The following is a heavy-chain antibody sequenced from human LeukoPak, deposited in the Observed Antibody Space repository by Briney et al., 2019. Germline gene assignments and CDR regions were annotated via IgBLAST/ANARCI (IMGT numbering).Heavy chain of an antibody. CDR3: ARAGYPGHFDY. V-gene: IGHV3-74*01. CDR2: INSDGSST. D-gene: IGHD1-1*01. Sequence: GGSLRLSCAASGFTFSSYWMHWVRHAPGKGLVWVSRINSDGSSTSYADSVKGRFTISRDNAKNTLYLQMNSLRAEDTAVYYCARAGYPGHFDYWGQGTLVTVSS. CDR1: GFTFSSYW. J-gene: IGHJ4*02.